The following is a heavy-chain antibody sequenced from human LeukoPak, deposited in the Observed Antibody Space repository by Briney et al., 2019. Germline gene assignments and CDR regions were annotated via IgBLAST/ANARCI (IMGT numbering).Heavy chain of an antibody. CDR3: ARGVSGSYPRGYYYYMDV. CDR1: GGSISSYY. Sequence: PSETLSFTCTVSGGSISSYYWSSLRQPAGKGLEWIGRIYTSGSTNYNPSRKHRVTMSVDTSKNQFSLKLSSVTAADTAVYYCARGVSGSYPRGYYYYMDVWGKGTTVTVSS. J-gene: IGHJ6*03. D-gene: IGHD1-26*01. V-gene: IGHV4-4*07. CDR2: IYTSGST.